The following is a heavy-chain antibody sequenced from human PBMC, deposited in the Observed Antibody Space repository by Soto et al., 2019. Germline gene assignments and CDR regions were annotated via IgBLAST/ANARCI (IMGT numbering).Heavy chain of an antibody. Sequence: SETLALTFAVSGGSISRCCYPWSWIRQPPGKGLEWIGYIYHSGSTYYNPSLKSRVTISVDRSKNQFSLKLSSVTAADTAVYYCARVWGGAFDIWGQGTMVTVSS. CDR1: GGSISRCCYP. J-gene: IGHJ3*02. CDR3: ARVWGGAFDI. V-gene: IGHV4-30-2*01. D-gene: IGHD3-10*01. CDR2: IYHSGST.